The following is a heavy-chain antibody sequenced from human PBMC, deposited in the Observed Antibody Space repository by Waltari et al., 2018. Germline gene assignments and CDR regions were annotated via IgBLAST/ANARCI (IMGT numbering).Heavy chain of an antibody. CDR1: GFTFSSYA. CDR2: RSYDGSIK. D-gene: IGHD3-9*01. J-gene: IGHJ5*02. V-gene: IGHV3-30*01. Sequence: QVQLVESGGGVVQPGRSLRLSCAASGFTFSSYAMHWVRQAPGKGLEGVAGRSYDGSIKYYADSVKGRFTISRDNSKNTLYLQMNSLRAEDTAVYYCARPDYDILGFDPWGQGTLVTVSS. CDR3: ARPDYDILGFDP.